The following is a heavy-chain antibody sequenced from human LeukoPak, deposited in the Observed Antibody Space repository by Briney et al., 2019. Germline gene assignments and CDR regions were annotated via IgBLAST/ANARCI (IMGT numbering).Heavy chain of an antibody. J-gene: IGHJ4*02. D-gene: IGHD6-19*01. V-gene: IGHV4-59*01. Sequence: PSETLSLTCTVSGGSISSYYWSWIRQPPGKGLEWIGYIYYSGSTNYNPSLKSRVTISVDTSKNQFSLKLSSVTAADTAVYYCARGLIAVAGNYFDYWGQGTLVTVSS. CDR1: GGSISSYY. CDR2: IYYSGST. CDR3: ARGLIAVAGNYFDY.